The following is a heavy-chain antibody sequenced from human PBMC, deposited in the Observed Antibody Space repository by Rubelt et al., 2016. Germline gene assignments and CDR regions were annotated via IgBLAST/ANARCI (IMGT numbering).Heavy chain of an antibody. V-gene: IGHV4-4*07. CDR1: GGSISRYS. Sequence: QVQLQESGPGLVKPSETLSLTCTVSGGSISRYSWGWIRQPAGKGLEWIGHNYASGNTNYNPSLKSRVPMSLDSSKTHSSRTLRPVTAADTAVYFWARPLGFNYYNGMDVWGQGTTVTVSS. J-gene: IGHJ6*02. CDR3: ARPLGFNYYNGMDV. CDR2: NYASGNT.